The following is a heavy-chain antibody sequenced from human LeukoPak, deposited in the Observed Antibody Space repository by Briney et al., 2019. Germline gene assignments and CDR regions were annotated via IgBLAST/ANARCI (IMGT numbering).Heavy chain of an antibody. CDR3: ARDRGDVAMSPLSYGMDV. D-gene: IGHD3-10*01. CDR2: ISYDGSNK. CDR1: GFTFSSYA. J-gene: IGHJ6*02. V-gene: IGHV3-30-3*01. Sequence: PGRSLRLSCAASGFTFSSYAMHWVRQAPGKGLEWVAVISYDGSNKYYADSVKGRFTISRDNSKNTLYLQMNSLRAEDTAVYYCARDRGDVAMSPLSYGMDVWGQGTTVTVSS.